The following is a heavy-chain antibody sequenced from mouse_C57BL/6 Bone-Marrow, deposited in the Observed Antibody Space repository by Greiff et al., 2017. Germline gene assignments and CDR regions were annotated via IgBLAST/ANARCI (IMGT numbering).Heavy chain of an antibody. D-gene: IGHD1-1*01. V-gene: IGHV14-3*01. Sequence: VQLQQSVAELVRPGASVKLSCTASRFNIKNTYMHWVKQRPEQGLEWIGRIDPANGNPKYAPKFQGKATITADTSSNTAYLQLSSLTSEDTAIYYCARVRRITTVVDYWYFDVWGTGTTVTVSS. CDR3: ARVRRITTVVDYWYFDV. J-gene: IGHJ1*03. CDR1: RFNIKNTY. CDR2: IDPANGNP.